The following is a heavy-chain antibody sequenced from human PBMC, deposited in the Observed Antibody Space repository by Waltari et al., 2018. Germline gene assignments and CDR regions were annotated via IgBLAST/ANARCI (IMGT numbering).Heavy chain of an antibody. CDR1: GYTLTELS. D-gene: IGHD3-16*02. CDR2: FDPEDGET. V-gene: IGHV1-24*01. J-gene: IGHJ6*02. CDR3: AADDYVWGSYRRYGMDV. Sequence: QVQLVQSGAEVKKPGASVTVSCKVSGYTLTELSMHWVRQAPGKGLEWMGGFDPEDGETIYAQKFQGRVTMTEDTSTDTAYMELSSLRSEDTAVYYCAADDYVWGSYRRYGMDVWGQGTTVTVSS.